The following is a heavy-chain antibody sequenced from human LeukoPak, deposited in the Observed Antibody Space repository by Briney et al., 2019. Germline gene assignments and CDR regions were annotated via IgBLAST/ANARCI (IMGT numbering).Heavy chain of an antibody. D-gene: IGHD3-3*01. Sequence: ASVKVSCKASGYTFTGYYMHWVRQAPGQGLEWMGWINPNSGGTNYAQKFQGRVTMTRDTSISTAYMELSRLRSDDTAVYYCARDHSNDFWSGSGPLYYMDVWGKGTTVTVSS. CDR2: INPNSGGT. V-gene: IGHV1-2*02. CDR3: ARDHSNDFWSGSGPLYYMDV. J-gene: IGHJ6*03. CDR1: GYTFTGYY.